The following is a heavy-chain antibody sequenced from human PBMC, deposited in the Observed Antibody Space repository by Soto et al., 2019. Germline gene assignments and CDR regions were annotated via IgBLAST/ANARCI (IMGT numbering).Heavy chain of an antibody. Sequence: PGGSLRLSCAASGFTFSSYGMHWVRQAPGKGLEWVAVISYDGSNKYYADSVKGRFTISRDNSKNTLYLQMNSLRAEDTAVYYCAKDAKGARLAYAFDIWGQGTMVTVSS. D-gene: IGHD1-26*01. CDR2: ISYDGSNK. V-gene: IGHV3-30*18. CDR3: AKDAKGARLAYAFDI. CDR1: GFTFSSYG. J-gene: IGHJ3*02.